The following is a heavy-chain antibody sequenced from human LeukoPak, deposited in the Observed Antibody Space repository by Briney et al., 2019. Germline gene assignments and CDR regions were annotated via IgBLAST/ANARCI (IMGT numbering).Heavy chain of an antibody. J-gene: IGHJ4*02. Sequence: QTGGSLRLSCAASGFTFSSYEMNWVRQAPGKGLEWVSYISSSGSTIYYADSVKGRFTISRDNAKNSLYLQMSGLRAEDTAVYYCARVLHKRNYDSSTYYGYWGQGTLVTVSS. V-gene: IGHV3-48*03. D-gene: IGHD3-22*01. CDR1: GFTFSSYE. CDR2: ISSSGSTI. CDR3: ARVLHKRNYDSSTYYGY.